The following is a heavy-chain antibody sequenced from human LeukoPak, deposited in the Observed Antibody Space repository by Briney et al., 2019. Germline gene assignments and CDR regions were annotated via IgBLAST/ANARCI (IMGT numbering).Heavy chain of an antibody. CDR1: GYTFTGYY. Sequence: ASVKVSCKASGYTFTGYYMHWVRQAPGQGLEWMGWINPNSGGTNYAQKFQGRVTMTRDTSISTAYMELSRLRSDDTAVYYCARAGYSGYYYIDYWGQGTLVTVSS. CDR3: ARAGYSGYYYIDY. D-gene: IGHD3-22*01. CDR2: INPNSGGT. J-gene: IGHJ4*02. V-gene: IGHV1-2*02.